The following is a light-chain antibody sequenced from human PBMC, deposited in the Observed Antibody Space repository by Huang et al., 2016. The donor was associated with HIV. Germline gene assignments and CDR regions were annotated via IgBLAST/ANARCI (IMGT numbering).Light chain of an antibody. J-gene: IGKJ1*01. V-gene: IGKV3-15*01. Sequence: EIVMTQSPVTVSVSPGGSATLSCWASQGVRDNLAWFQQKPGQAPRLLVRGSSTRAAGVPARFSGSGSGTGFTLTITSLQSDDYAIYYCQQYFTWPRTFGPGTRVE. CDR3: QQYFTWPRT. CDR1: QGVRDN. CDR2: GSS.